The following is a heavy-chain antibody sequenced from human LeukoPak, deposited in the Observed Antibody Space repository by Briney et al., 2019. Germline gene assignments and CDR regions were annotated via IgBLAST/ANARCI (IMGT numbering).Heavy chain of an antibody. J-gene: IGHJ4*02. Sequence: PGGSLRLPCAASGFTFSSYSMNWVRQAPGKGLEWVSSISSSSSYIYFADSVMGRFTISRDNAKNSLYLQMNSLRAEDTAVYYCASMNVYYYGSGTDYWGQGTLVTVSS. V-gene: IGHV3-21*01. CDR2: ISSSSSYI. CDR1: GFTFSSYS. CDR3: ASMNVYYYGSGTDY. D-gene: IGHD3-10*01.